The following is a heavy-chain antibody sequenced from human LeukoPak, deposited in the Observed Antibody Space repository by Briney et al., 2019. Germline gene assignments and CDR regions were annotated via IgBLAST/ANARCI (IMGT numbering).Heavy chain of an antibody. CDR2: IYYSGST. J-gene: IGHJ3*02. V-gene: IGHV4-59*12. Sequence: PSETLSLTCTVSGGSISSYYWSWIRQPPGKGLEWIGSIYYSGSTYYNPSLKSRVTISVDTSKNQFSLKLSSVTAADTAVYYCARVLTKYYYDSSGYYYPDAFDIWGQGTMVTVSS. CDR3: ARVLTKYYYDSSGYYYPDAFDI. CDR1: GGSISSYY. D-gene: IGHD3-22*01.